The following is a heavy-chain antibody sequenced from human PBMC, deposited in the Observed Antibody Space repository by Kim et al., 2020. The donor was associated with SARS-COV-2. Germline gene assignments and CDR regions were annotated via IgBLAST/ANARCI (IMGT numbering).Heavy chain of an antibody. Sequence: FQGRGTMTRDTSTSTVYMELSSLRSEDTAVYYCARDRFGSGIYYYYGMDVWGQGTTVTVSS. CDR3: ARDRFGSGIYYYYGMDV. V-gene: IGHV1-46*01. D-gene: IGHD3-10*01. J-gene: IGHJ6*02.